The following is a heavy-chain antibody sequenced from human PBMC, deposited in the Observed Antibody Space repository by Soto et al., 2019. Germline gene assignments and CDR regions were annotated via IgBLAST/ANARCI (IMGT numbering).Heavy chain of an antibody. CDR1: GGTFSNYA. J-gene: IGHJ4*02. CDR3: ARDVAVGKGYYFDS. D-gene: IGHD6-13*01. Sequence: GASVKVSCKASGGTFSNYAFSWVRQAPGQGLEWMGMIIPMFGTPNYAQKFQGRVTIAADESTTTAYMELSSLRSEDTAVFYCARDVAVGKGYYFDSGGQGTLVT. V-gene: IGHV1-69*13. CDR2: IIPMFGTP.